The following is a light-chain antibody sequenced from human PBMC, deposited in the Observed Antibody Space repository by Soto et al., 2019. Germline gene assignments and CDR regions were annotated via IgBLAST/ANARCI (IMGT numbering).Light chain of an antibody. J-gene: IGKJ1*01. Sequence: EIVMTHSPATLSVSPRARVTLSCRVTQSVGSNIAWYQQKPCQGPRLLIYGASTRAAGIPATFSGSGSGTEFTLTISSLQSEDFAVYFCQQYYHRWTFGPGTKVDIK. CDR2: GAS. CDR3: QQYYHRWT. V-gene: IGKV3-15*01. CDR1: QSVGSN.